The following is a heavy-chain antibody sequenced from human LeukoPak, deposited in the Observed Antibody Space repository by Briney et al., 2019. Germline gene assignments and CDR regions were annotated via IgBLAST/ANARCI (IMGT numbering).Heavy chain of an antibody. Sequence: SQTLSLTCAISGDSVSTNSATWNWIRQSPTRGLEWLGRTYYRSKWNNDYAESVKSLITINADTSRNQFSLQLDSVTPEDTAVYYCARDLRWGSDYFDYWGQGILVTVSS. J-gene: IGHJ4*02. CDR1: GDSVSTNSAT. CDR3: ARDLRWGSDYFDY. D-gene: IGHD3-16*01. CDR2: TYYRSKWNN. V-gene: IGHV6-1*01.